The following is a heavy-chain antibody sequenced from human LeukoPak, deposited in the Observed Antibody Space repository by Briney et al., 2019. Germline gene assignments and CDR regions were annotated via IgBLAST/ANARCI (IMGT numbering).Heavy chain of an antibody. V-gene: IGHV4-34*01. D-gene: IGHD3-22*01. CDR3: ARIVYYDSSGYFYHFDY. CDR1: GGSFSGYY. Sequence: SETLSLTCAVYGGSFSGYYWSWIRQPPGKGLEWIREINHGGSTNYNPSLKSRVTISVDTSKNQFSLKLSSVTAADTAVYYCARIVYYDSSGYFYHFDYWGQGTLVTVSS. CDR2: INHGGST. J-gene: IGHJ4*02.